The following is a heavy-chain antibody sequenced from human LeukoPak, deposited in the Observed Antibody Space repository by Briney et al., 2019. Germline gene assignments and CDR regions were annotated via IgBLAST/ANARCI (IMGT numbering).Heavy chain of an antibody. CDR1: GGSFSGYY. D-gene: IGHD2-15*01. J-gene: IGHJ4*02. CDR3: ARGPDCSGGSCYSRDY. V-gene: IGHV4-34*01. Sequence: PSETLSLTCAVYGGSFSGYYWSWIRQPPGKGLEWIGEINHSGSTNYNPSLKSRVTISVDTSKNQFSLKLSSVTAADTAVYYCARGPDCSGGSCYSRDYWGQGTLVTASS. CDR2: INHSGST.